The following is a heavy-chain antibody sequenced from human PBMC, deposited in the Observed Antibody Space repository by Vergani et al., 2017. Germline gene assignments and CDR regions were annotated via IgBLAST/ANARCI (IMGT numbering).Heavy chain of an antibody. Sequence: QVQLQESGPGLVKPSETLSLTCAVSGYSISSGYYWGWIRQPPGKGLEWIGSIYHSGSTYYNPSLKSRVTLSVGTSKNQFSLKLSSVTAADTAVYYCARAIAAAGTMVGYYYYGMDVWGQGTTVTVSS. CDR2: IYHSGST. CDR1: GYSISSGYY. D-gene: IGHD6-13*01. V-gene: IGHV4-38-2*01. CDR3: ARAIAAAGTMVGYYYYGMDV. J-gene: IGHJ6*02.